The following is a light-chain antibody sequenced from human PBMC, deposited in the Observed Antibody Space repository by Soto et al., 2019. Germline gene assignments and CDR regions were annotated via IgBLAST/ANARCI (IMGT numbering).Light chain of an antibody. Sequence: QSVLTQAPSVSGAPGQRVTISCTGSSSNIGAGYDVHWYQQLPGTAPKLLIYGNSNRPSGVPDRFSGSKSGTSASLAITGLQAEDEADYYCQSYDSSLSVVFGGGTQLTVL. J-gene: IGLJ2*01. CDR1: SSNIGAGYD. V-gene: IGLV1-40*01. CDR3: QSYDSSLSVV. CDR2: GNS.